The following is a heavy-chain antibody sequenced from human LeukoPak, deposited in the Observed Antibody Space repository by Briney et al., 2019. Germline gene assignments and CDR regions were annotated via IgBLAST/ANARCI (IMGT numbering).Heavy chain of an antibody. V-gene: IGHV4-34*01. CDR2: INHSGST. Sequence: SETLSLTCAVYGGSFSGYYWRWIRQPPGKGLEWVGEINHSGSTNYNPSLKRRVTISVDTSTNQFSLKLSSVTAADTAVYYCARKKYYGDAFDIWGQGTMVTVSS. D-gene: IGHD3-16*01. CDR1: GGSFSGYY. J-gene: IGHJ3*02. CDR3: ARKKYYGDAFDI.